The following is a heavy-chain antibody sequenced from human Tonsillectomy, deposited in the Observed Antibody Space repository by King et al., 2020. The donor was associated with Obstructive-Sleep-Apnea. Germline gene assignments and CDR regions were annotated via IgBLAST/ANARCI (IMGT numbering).Heavy chain of an antibody. CDR3: ARGLNYFDY. Sequence: VQLVESEGGLVQPGGSLRLSCAASGFTFSNYWMSWVRQAPGKGLEWVANIKQDGYEKHYVDSVKGRFTISRDNAKNSLSLQMNSLRAEDTAVYYCARGLNYFDYWGQGTLVTVSS. V-gene: IGHV3-7*04. CDR1: GFTFSNYW. CDR2: IKQDGYEK. J-gene: IGHJ4*02.